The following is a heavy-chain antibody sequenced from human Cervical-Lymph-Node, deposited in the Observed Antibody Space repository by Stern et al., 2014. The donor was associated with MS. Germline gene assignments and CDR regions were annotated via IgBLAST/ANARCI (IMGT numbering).Heavy chain of an antibody. V-gene: IGHV1-46*01. Sequence: VQLVQSGTGVKKPGASVKVSCKASGYTLTIYYIHWVRQAPGQGLEWMGVNNPRGGRTTYAQKFQGRVPMTRDTSTSTAYMELSSLRSDDTAVYYCASGGEVDGGDVWGQGTTVTVFS. D-gene: IGHD2-15*01. J-gene: IGHJ6*02. CDR1: GYTLTIYY. CDR2: NNPRGGRT. CDR3: ASGGEVDGGDV.